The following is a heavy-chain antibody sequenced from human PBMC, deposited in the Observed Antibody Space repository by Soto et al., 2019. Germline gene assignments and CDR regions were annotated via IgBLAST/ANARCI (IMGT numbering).Heavy chain of an antibody. V-gene: IGHV4-31*03. J-gene: IGHJ4*02. CDR2: IYHSGST. Sequence: QVQLQESGPGLFNPSQTLSLTCTVSGGSISRGAYYWSWIRQHPGKGLEWIGYIYHSGSTYYNPSLSSRVTISVDTSKNHFSLKLRSVTAADTAVYYCARGITAAGMTDYCGQGTLVSGS. D-gene: IGHD6-13*01. CDR1: GGSISRGAYY. CDR3: ARGITAAGMTDY.